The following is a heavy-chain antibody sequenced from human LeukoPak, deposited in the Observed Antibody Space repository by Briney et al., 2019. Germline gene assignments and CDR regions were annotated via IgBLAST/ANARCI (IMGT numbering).Heavy chain of an antibody. V-gene: IGHV3-33*01. Sequence: PGRSLRLSCAASGFTFSSYGMHWVRQAPGKGLEWVAVIWYDGSNKYYADSVKGRFTISRDNSKNTLYLQMNSLRAEDTAVYYCARGYCSSTSCYRYYYYYGMDVWGQGTTVTVSS. CDR2: IWYDGSNK. D-gene: IGHD2-2*02. CDR1: GFTFSSYG. J-gene: IGHJ6*02. CDR3: ARGYCSSTSCYRYYYYYGMDV.